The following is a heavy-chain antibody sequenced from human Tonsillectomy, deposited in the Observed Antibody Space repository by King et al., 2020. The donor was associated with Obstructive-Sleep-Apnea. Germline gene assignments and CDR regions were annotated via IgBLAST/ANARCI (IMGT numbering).Heavy chain of an antibody. Sequence: QLVQSGGGVVQPGGSLRLSCAASGFTFSSYCMHWVRQAPCKGLEWGAFIRCDGSNEYYAASVKGRFTIPRDNSKNTLYLQMNSLRAEDTAVYSCAKDYLAAAGVFDYWGQGTLVTVSS. CDR2: IRCDGSNE. J-gene: IGHJ4*02. CDR3: AKDYLAAAGVFDY. V-gene: IGHV3-30*02. D-gene: IGHD6-25*01. CDR1: GFTFSSYC.